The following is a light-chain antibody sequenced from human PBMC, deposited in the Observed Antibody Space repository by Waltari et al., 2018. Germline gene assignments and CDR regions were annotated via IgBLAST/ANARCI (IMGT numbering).Light chain of an antibody. J-gene: IGLJ2*01. CDR1: SNDVGTYTY. V-gene: IGLV2-14*01. Sequence: QSGLTQPASVSGSPGQSITISCTGTSNDVGTYTYVSWYQHHPDRAPLLLIYEVYNRPSGFSTRFSGSKSGNTASLTISGLLAEDEAVYYCSSYTESGAQVFGGGTKVTV. CDR2: EVY. CDR3: SSYTESGAQV.